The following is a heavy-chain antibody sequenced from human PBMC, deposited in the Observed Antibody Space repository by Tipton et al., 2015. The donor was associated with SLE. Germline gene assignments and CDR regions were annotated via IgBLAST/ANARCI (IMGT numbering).Heavy chain of an antibody. CDR2: INPNSGGT. Sequence: QLAQSGVEVRKPGASVKVSCKASGYTFTGYYMHWVRQAPGQGLEWMGWINPNSGGTNYAQKFQGRVTMTRDTSISTAYMELSRLRSDDTAVYYCAPLEGSLDGMDVWGQGTTVTVSS. J-gene: IGHJ6*02. CDR3: APLEGSLDGMDV. CDR1: GYTFTGYY. V-gene: IGHV1-2*02. D-gene: IGHD1-26*01.